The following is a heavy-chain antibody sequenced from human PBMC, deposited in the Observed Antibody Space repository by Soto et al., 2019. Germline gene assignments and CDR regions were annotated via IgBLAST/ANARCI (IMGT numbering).Heavy chain of an antibody. J-gene: IGHJ5*02. CDR3: ATGRSEVVPGAMDT. CDR2: IYPTGST. V-gene: IGHV4-4*07. D-gene: IGHD2-2*01. Sequence: SETLSLTCTVSGDSFSNYYCNWVRKSAGKGLEWIGRIYPTGSTTYNPSLKSRLTMSVDTSKNQFSLRLTSMTAADTAVYYCATGRSEVVPGAMDTWGQGTLVTVPQ. CDR1: GDSFSNYY.